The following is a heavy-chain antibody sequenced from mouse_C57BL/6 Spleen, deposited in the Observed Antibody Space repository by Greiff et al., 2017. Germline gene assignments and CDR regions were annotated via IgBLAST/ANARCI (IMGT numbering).Heavy chain of an antibody. CDR2: ISNLAYSI. CDR1: GFTFSDYG. V-gene: IGHV5-15*01. D-gene: IGHD3-3*01. CDR3: ARQGGLDWYFDV. Sequence: EVKVVESGGGLVQPGGSLKLSCAASGFTFSDYGMAWVRQAPRKGPEWVAFISNLAYSIYYADTVTGRFTISRENAKNTLYLEMSSLRSEDTAMYYCARQGGLDWYFDVWGTGTTVTVSS. J-gene: IGHJ1*03.